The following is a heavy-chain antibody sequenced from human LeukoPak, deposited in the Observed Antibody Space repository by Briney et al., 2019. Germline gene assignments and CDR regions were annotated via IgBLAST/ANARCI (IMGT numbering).Heavy chain of an antibody. J-gene: IGHJ4*02. V-gene: IGHV3-21*01. D-gene: IGHD3-22*01. CDR3: ARDRDSSGYYLFDY. Sequence: PGGSLRLSCAASGFTFSSYSMNWVRQAPGKGLEWVSSISSSSSYIYYADPVKGRFTISRDNAKNSLYLQMNSLRAEDTAVYYCARDRDSSGYYLFDYWGQGTLVTVSS. CDR2: ISSSSSYI. CDR1: GFTFSSYS.